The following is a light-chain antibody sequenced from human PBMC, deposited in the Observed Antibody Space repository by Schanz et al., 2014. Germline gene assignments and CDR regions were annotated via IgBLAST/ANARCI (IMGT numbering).Light chain of an antibody. V-gene: IGKV1-5*01. CDR3: QQYNYYWG. J-gene: IGKJ1*01. CDR2: DAS. Sequence: DIQMTQSPSTLSASVGDRVTITCRASQSISSWLAWYQQKPGKAPKLLIYDASSLESGVPSRFSGSGSGTDFTLTISSLQPDDFATYYCQQYNYYWGFGQGTKVEIK. CDR1: QSISSW.